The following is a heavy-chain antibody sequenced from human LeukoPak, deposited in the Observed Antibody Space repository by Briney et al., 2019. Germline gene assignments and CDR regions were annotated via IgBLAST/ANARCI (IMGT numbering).Heavy chain of an antibody. CDR3: ARRYYYDSSGYLGDAFDI. V-gene: IGHV1-2*02. CDR1: GYTFTGYY. Sequence: ASVKVSCEASGYTFTGYYMHWVRQAPGQGLEWMGWINPNSGGTNYAQKFQGRVTMTRDTSISTAYMELSRLRSDDTAVYYCARRYYYDSSGYLGDAFDIWGQGTMVTVSS. J-gene: IGHJ3*02. CDR2: INPNSGGT. D-gene: IGHD3-22*01.